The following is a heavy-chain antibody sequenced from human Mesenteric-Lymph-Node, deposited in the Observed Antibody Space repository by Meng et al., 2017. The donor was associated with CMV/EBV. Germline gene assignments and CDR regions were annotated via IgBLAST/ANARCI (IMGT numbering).Heavy chain of an antibody. V-gene: IGHV2-5*02. J-gene: IGHJ4*02. D-gene: IGHD6-19*01. Sequence: CTFSGFSLSSSGVGVGWIRQPPGKALEWLALIYWDDDKRYSPSLRSRLTITKDTSKNQVVLTMTNMDPVDTATYYCARLNSGWSFDYWGQGTLVTVSS. CDR1: GFSLSSSGVG. CDR3: ARLNSGWSFDY. CDR2: IYWDDDK.